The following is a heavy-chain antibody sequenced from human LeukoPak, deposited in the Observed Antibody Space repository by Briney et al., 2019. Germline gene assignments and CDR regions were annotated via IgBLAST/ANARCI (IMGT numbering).Heavy chain of an antibody. CDR2: IYYSGST. Sequence: ASETLSLTCTVSGGSISSYYWNWIRQPPGKGLEWIGYIYYSGSTNYNPSLKSRVTISVDTSKNQFSLKLSSVTAADTVVYFCARQLRGEAVAGHLQPFDYWGQGALVTVSS. J-gene: IGHJ4*02. CDR3: ARQLRGEAVAGHLQPFDY. D-gene: IGHD6-19*01. CDR1: GGSISSYY. V-gene: IGHV4-59*08.